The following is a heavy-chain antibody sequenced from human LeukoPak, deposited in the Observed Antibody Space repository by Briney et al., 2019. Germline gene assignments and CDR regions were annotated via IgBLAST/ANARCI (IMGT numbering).Heavy chain of an antibody. V-gene: IGHV3-21*01. J-gene: IGHJ5*02. D-gene: IGHD1-1*01. CDR2: ISSSSYI. CDR1: GFTFSSYS. CDR3: ARYDPSPILGDP. Sequence: PGGSLRLSCAASGFTFSSYSMNWVRQAPGKGLEWVSSISSSSYIYYADSVKGRFTISRDNAKNSLYLQMNSLRAEDTAVYYCARYDPSPILGDPWGQGTLVTVSS.